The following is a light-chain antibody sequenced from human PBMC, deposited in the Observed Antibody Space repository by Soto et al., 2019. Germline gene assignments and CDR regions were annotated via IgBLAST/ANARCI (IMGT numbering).Light chain of an antibody. J-gene: IGKJ4*01. CDR2: GAS. CDR3: QQYNNWVT. V-gene: IGKV3-15*01. Sequence: EIVMTQSPATLSVSPGERATLSCRASQSISSNLVWYQQKPGQAPRLLIHGASTRATGIPARFSGSGSGTEFTLTINSLQSEDFAVYYCQQYNNWVTFGGGTKVEI. CDR1: QSISSN.